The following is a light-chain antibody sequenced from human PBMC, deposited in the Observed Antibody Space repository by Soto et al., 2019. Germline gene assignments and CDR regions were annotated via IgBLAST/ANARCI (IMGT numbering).Light chain of an antibody. CDR1: QSVSSN. J-gene: IGKJ5*01. CDR2: GAS. V-gene: IGKV3-15*01. CDR3: QQYGSSIT. Sequence: EIVMTQSPATLSVSPGERATLSCRASQSVSSNLAWYQQKPGQAPRLLIYGASTRATGIPARFSGSGSGTDFTLTISGLEPEDFAVFYCQQYGSSITFGQGTRLEIK.